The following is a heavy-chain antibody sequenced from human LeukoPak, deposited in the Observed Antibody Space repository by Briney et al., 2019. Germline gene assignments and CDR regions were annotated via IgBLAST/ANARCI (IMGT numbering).Heavy chain of an antibody. CDR3: ARGGQDVLRYFDWLLGAPDAFDI. D-gene: IGHD3-9*01. Sequence: GGSLRLSCAASGFTFSSYAMHWVRQAPGKGLEWVAVISYDGSNKYYADSVKGRFTISRDNSKNTLYLQMNSLRAEDTAVYYCARGGQDVLRYFDWLLGAPDAFDIWGQGTMVTVSS. CDR1: GFTFSSYA. V-gene: IGHV3-30-3*01. CDR2: ISYDGSNK. J-gene: IGHJ3*02.